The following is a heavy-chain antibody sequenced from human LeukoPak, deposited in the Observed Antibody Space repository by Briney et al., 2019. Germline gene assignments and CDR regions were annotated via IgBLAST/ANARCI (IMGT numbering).Heavy chain of an antibody. D-gene: IGHD3-9*01. CDR1: GFTFSSYS. CDR3: ARSYYDILTGIPLAFDY. V-gene: IGHV3-21*01. J-gene: IGHJ4*02. CDR2: ISSSRSYI. Sequence: GGSLRLSCAASGFTFSSYSMNWVRQAPGKGLEWVASISSSRSYIYYADSVKGRFTISRDNAKNSQYLQMNSLRAEDKAVYYCARSYYDILTGIPLAFDYWGQGALVTVSS.